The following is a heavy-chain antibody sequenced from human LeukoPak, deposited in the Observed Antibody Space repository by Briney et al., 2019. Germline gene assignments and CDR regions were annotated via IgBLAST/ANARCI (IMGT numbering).Heavy chain of an antibody. CDR3: ARGTRYYNWFDP. D-gene: IGHD3-10*01. J-gene: IGHJ5*02. V-gene: IGHV1-3*01. CDR1: GYSFSTYT. Sequence: ASVKVSCTASGYSFSTYTMNWVRQAPGQRLEWMGWINAGNGNTKYSQKFQGRVTITRDTSASTAYMEMRSLRSEDTAVYYCARGTRYYNWFDPWGQGTLVTVSS. CDR2: INAGNGNT.